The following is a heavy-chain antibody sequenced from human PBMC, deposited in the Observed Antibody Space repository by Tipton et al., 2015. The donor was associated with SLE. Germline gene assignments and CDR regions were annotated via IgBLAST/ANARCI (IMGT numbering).Heavy chain of an antibody. V-gene: IGHV4-39*07. CDR3: AGLVSDPAGAFDI. D-gene: IGHD2-21*02. Sequence: TLSLTCTVSGGSISSGGYYWSWIRQHPGKGLEWIGSIYYSGSTYYNPSLKSRVTISVDTSKNQFSLKLSSVTAADTAVYYCAGLVSDPAGAFDIWGQGTMVTVSS. CDR2: IYYSGST. J-gene: IGHJ3*02. CDR1: GGSISSGGYY.